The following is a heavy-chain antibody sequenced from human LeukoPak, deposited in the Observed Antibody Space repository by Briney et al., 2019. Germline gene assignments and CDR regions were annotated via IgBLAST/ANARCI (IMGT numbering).Heavy chain of an antibody. CDR2: ISAYNGNT. D-gene: IGHD1-26*01. CDR3: ARVGATLLDGMDV. V-gene: IGHV1-18*04. CDR1: GYTFTSYY. Sequence: ASVKVSCKASGYTFTSYYMHWVRQAPGQGLEWMGWISAYNGNTNYAQKLQGRVTMTTDTSTSTAYMELRSLRSDDTAVYYCARVGATLLDGMDVWGQGTTVTVSS. J-gene: IGHJ6*02.